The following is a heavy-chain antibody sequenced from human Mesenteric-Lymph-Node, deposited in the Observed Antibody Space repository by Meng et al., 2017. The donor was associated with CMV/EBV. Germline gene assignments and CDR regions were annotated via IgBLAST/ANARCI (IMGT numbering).Heavy chain of an antibody. D-gene: IGHD1-14*01. CDR1: GFTFSDYY. V-gene: IGHV3-11*01. J-gene: IGHJ6*02. CDR3: TRDLQPGGADV. Sequence: GESLKISCEASGFTFSDYYMIWIRQAPGKGLEWVSHITFSGDSIYYADTVKGRFTISRDNAKSSVYLEMNSLRPEDTALYYCTRDLQPGGADVWGQGTTVTVSS. CDR2: ITFSGDSI.